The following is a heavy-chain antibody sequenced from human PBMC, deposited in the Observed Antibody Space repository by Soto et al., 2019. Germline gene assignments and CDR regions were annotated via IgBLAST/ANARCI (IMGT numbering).Heavy chain of an antibody. J-gene: IGHJ4*02. D-gene: IGHD1-26*01. Sequence: EVQLVESGGGLVQPGGSLRLSCAPSGFTFSNYWMHWVRQAPGKGLEWVSRINEDGSVISYADSVKGRFTISRDNGKNTLFLQMNSLRDEDTAVYYCVRDLIIVVTPGDEFDYWGQGTLVTVSS. CDR1: GFTFSNYW. V-gene: IGHV3-74*01. CDR2: INEDGSVI. CDR3: VRDLIIVVTPGDEFDY.